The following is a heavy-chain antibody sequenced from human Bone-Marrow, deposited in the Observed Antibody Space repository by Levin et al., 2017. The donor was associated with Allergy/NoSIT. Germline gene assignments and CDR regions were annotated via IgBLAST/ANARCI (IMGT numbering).Heavy chain of an antibody. CDR3: ARVWEEQWLIHY. J-gene: IGHJ4*02. CDR1: GYSISSGYY. Sequence: SETLSLTCAVSGYSISSGYYWGWIRQPPGKGLEWIGSIYHSGSTYYNPSLKSRVTISVDTSKNQFSLKLSSVTAADTAVYYCARVWEEQWLIHYWGQGTLVTVSS. CDR2: IYHSGST. D-gene: IGHD6-19*01. V-gene: IGHV4-38-2*01.